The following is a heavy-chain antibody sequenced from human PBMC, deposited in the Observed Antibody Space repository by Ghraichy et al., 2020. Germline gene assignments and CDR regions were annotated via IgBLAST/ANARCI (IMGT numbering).Heavy chain of an antibody. CDR2: IYNSGNT. Sequence: SETLSLTCTVSGGSIGHYFWSWIRQPPGKELEWIGYIYNSGNTNYNPSLKSRITISVDTHKNQFSLKLTSVTAADTAMYYCARGRSSGVTGTGFDYWGQGTLVTVSS. D-gene: IGHD6-19*01. J-gene: IGHJ4*02. CDR3: ARGRSSGVTGTGFDY. V-gene: IGHV4-59*01. CDR1: GGSIGHYF.